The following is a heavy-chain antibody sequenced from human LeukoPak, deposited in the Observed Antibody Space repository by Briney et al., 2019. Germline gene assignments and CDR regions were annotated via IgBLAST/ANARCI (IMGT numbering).Heavy chain of an antibody. CDR2: ISGSGGST. J-gene: IGHJ4*02. CDR1: GFTFSSYA. Sequence: GGSLRLSCAASGFTFSSYAMSWVRQAPGKGLEWASAISGSGGSTYYADSVKGRFTISRDNSKNTLYLQMNSLRAEDTAVYYCAKQFRRGSGYYYEASPFDYWGQGTLVTVSS. V-gene: IGHV3-23*01. D-gene: IGHD3-22*01. CDR3: AKQFRRGSGYYYEASPFDY.